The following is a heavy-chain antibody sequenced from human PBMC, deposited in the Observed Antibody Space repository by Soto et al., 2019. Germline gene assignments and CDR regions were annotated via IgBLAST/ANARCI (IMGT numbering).Heavy chain of an antibody. CDR2: IKQDGSEK. J-gene: IGHJ4*02. Sequence: GGSLRLSCAASGVTFVSYWMSWVRQAPGKGLEWVANIKQDGSEKYYVDSVKGRFTISRDNAKNSLYLQMNSLRAEDTAVYYCARSGTYCSSTSCYRYPDFDYWGQGTLVTVSS. D-gene: IGHD2-2*01. CDR1: GVTFVSYW. CDR3: ARSGTYCSSTSCYRYPDFDY. V-gene: IGHV3-7*01.